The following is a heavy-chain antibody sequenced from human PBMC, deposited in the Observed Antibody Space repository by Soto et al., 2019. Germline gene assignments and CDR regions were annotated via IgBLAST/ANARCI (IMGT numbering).Heavy chain of an antibody. CDR1: GGTFLSYS. CDR3: ARETTGYSSSWDDAFDI. CDR2: IIPIFGTA. V-gene: IGHV1-69*13. J-gene: IGHJ3*02. D-gene: IGHD6-13*01. Sequence: ASVKVSCKASGGTFLSYSISWVRQAPGQGLEWMGGIIPIFGTANYAQKFQGRVTITADESTSTAYMELSSLRSEDTAVYYCARETTGYSSSWDDAFDIWGQGTMVTVS.